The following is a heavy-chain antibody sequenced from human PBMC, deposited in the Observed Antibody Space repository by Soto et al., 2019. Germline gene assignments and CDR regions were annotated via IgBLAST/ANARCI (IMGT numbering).Heavy chain of an antibody. V-gene: IGHV4-59*01. Sequence: SETLSLTCTVSGGSISSYYWSWIRQPPGKGLEWIGYIYYSGSTNYNPSLKSRVTISVDTSKNQFSLKLSSVTAADTAVYYCARAGPGIAAAAPDYWGQGTLVTVSS. D-gene: IGHD6-13*01. J-gene: IGHJ4*02. CDR2: IYYSGST. CDR3: ARAGPGIAAAAPDY. CDR1: GGSISSYY.